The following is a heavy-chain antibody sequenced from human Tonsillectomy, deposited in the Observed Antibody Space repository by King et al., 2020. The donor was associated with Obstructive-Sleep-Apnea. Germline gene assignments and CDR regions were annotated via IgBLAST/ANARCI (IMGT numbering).Heavy chain of an antibody. J-gene: IGHJ4*02. D-gene: IGHD6-13*01. CDR3: AKDDSSWYDSGVY. Sequence: VQLVESGGGVVQPGRSLRLSCAASGFTFSSYGMHWVRQAPGKGLEWVAFIRYDGSNKYYADSVKGRFTISRDNSKNTLYLQMNSLRAEDTAVYYCAKDDSSWYDSGVYWGQGTLVTVSS. CDR1: GFTFSSYG. CDR2: IRYDGSNK. V-gene: IGHV3-30*02.